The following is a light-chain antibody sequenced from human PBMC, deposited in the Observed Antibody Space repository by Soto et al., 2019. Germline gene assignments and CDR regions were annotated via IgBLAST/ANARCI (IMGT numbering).Light chain of an antibody. J-gene: IGLJ2*01. CDR3: SSYTSSSTQV. V-gene: IGLV2-14*01. Sequence: QSALTQPASVSGSPGQTITISCTGTSSDVGGYNYVSWYQQHPGKAPKLMIYDVRNRPSGVSNRFSGSKSGNTASLTISGLQADDEADYYCSSYTSSSTQVFGGGTQLTVL. CDR2: DVR. CDR1: SSDVGGYNY.